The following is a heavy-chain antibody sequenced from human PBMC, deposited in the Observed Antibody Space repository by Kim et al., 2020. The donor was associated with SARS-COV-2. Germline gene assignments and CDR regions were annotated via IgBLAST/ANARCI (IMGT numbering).Heavy chain of an antibody. CDR3: ARETSHGFVYSLDI. CDR2: ISVNNGNT. CDR1: GYTFTMNG. J-gene: IGHJ6*03. V-gene: IGHV1-18*01. Sequence: ASVKVSCKASGYTFTMNGINWVRQAPGQGFEWMGWISVNNGNTNYAQRFQGRVTMTTDTSTNTAYMELRSLTSDDTAVCYCARETSHGFVYSLDIWGSGT. D-gene: IGHD5-18*01.